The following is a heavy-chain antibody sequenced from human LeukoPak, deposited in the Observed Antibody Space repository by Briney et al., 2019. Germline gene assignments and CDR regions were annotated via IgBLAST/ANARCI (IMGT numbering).Heavy chain of an antibody. D-gene: IGHD1-26*01. CDR3: ASLKVGATDY. CDR2: ISYDGSNK. V-gene: IGHV3-30*03. Sequence: PGGSLRLSCAASGFTFSSYGMHWVRQAPGKGLEWVAVISYDGSNKYYADSVKGRFTISRDNSKNTLYLQMNSLRAEDTAVYYCASLKVGATDYWGQGTLVTVSS. CDR1: GFTFSSYG. J-gene: IGHJ4*02.